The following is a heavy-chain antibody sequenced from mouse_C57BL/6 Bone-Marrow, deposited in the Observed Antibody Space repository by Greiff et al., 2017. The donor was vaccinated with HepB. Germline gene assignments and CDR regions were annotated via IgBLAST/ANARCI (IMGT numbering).Heavy chain of an antibody. J-gene: IGHJ1*03. V-gene: IGHV1-55*01. D-gene: IGHD2-2*01. CDR3: AREGDLLWLLAWYFDV. Sequence: QVQLQQPGAELVKPGASVKMSCKASGYTFTSYWITWVKQRPGQGLEWIGDIYPGSGSTNYNEKFKSKATLTVDTSSSTAYMQLSSLTSEDSAVYYCAREGDLLWLLAWYFDVWGTGTTVTVSS. CDR1: GYTFTSYW. CDR2: IYPGSGST.